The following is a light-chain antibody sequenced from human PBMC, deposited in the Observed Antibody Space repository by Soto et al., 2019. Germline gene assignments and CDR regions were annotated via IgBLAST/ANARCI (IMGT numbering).Light chain of an antibody. J-gene: IGKJ5*01. Sequence: DIQMTQSPSSVSASVGDIVTMTCRASQVISSWLAWYQQKPGKAPKLLIYAASSLQSGVPSRFSGSGSGTDFTLTISSLQPEDFATYYCQQANSFPITFGQGTRLEIK. CDR2: AAS. CDR3: QQANSFPIT. V-gene: IGKV1D-12*01. CDR1: QVISSW.